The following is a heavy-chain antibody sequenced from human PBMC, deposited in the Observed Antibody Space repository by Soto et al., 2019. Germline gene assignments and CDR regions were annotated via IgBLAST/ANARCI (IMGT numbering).Heavy chain of an antibody. J-gene: IGHJ6*02. CDR3: ARGSLGEGESGGMDV. CDR2: IIPIFGTA. V-gene: IGHV1-69*12. Sequence: QVQLVQSGAEVKKPGSSVKVSCKASGVTFSSYAISWVRQAPGQGLEWMGGIIPIFGTANYAQKFQGRVTITADESQSPAYMELSSLRSEDAAVYYCARGSLGEGESGGMDVWGQGTTVTVSS. D-gene: IGHD3-10*01. CDR1: GVTFSSYA.